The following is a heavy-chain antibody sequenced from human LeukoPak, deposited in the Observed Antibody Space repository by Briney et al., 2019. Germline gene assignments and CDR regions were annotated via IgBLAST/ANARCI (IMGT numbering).Heavy chain of an antibody. D-gene: IGHD3-3*01. CDR3: ARVPILEWLGGYYYYMDV. V-gene: IGHV4-39*07. J-gene: IGHJ6*03. Sequence: SETLSLTCTVSGVSISSSNSYWGWIRQPPGKGLEWIGSIYYSGSTYYNPSLKSRVTISVDTSKNQFSLKLSSVTAADTAVYYCARVPILEWLGGYYYYMDVWGKGTTVTVSS. CDR1: GVSISSSNSY. CDR2: IYYSGST.